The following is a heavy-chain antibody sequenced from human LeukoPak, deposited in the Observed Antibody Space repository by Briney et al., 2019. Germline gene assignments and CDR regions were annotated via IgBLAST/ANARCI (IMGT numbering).Heavy chain of an antibody. CDR3: ARSARYYDFWSAYYYYYMDV. Sequence: PSETLSLTCTVSGGSISSYYWSWIRQPPGKGLEWIGYIYYSGSTNYNPSLKSRVTISVDTSKNQFSLKLSSVTAVDTAVYYCARSARYYDFWSAYYYYYMDVWGKGTTVTVFS. D-gene: IGHD3-3*01. CDR2: IYYSGST. J-gene: IGHJ6*03. CDR1: GGSISSYY. V-gene: IGHV4-59*01.